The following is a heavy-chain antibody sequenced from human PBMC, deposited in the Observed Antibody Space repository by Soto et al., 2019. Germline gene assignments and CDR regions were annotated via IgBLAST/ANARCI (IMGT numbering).Heavy chain of an antibody. CDR2: IFYNGST. V-gene: IGHV4-61*01. CDR3: ARGVTMITGFDY. Sequence: QVQLHESGPGLVKTSETLSLTCTVSGGSVSSGSYYWSWIRQPPGKGLELIGYIFYNGSTNYNPSLKSRVTMSVDTSRDQFSLRLGSVTAPDTAFYYCARGVTMITGFDYWGQGSLVTVSS. CDR1: GGSVSSGSYY. J-gene: IGHJ4*02. D-gene: IGHD3-22*01.